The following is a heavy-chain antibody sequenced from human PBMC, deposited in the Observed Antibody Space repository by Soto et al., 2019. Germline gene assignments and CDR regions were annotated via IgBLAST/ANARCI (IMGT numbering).Heavy chain of an antibody. J-gene: IGHJ6*02. CDR3: ARYIPGVRYYGMDV. CDR2: IGESGTPT. CDR1: GFIFSSYA. V-gene: IGHV3-23*01. D-gene: IGHD2-2*01. Sequence: EVQLLESRGGLVQPGGSLRLSCAASGFIFSSYAMKWVRQAPGKGLEWVSLIGESGTPTYYADSVKGRFTISRDNSGNTLFLEMYSLRAEDTAVYYCARYIPGVRYYGMDVWGQGTTVTVSS.